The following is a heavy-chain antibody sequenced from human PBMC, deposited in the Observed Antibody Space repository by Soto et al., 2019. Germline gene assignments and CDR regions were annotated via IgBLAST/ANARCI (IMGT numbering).Heavy chain of an antibody. CDR3: ARERDRGASSYLSAGSYFDY. J-gene: IGHJ4*02. V-gene: IGHV1-69*13. D-gene: IGHD3-16*02. CDR2: IIPIFGTA. CDR1: GGTFSSYA. Sequence: GASVKVSCKASGGTFSSYAISWVRQAPGQGLEWMGGIIPIFGTANYAQKFQGRVTITADESTSTAYMELSSLRSEDTAVYYCARERDRGASSYLSAGSYFDYWGQGTLVTVSS.